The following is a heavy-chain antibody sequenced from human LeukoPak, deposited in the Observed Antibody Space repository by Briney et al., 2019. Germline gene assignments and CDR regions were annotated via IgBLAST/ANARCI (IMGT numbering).Heavy chain of an antibody. J-gene: IGHJ6*03. CDR3: ARGRIVATIIYYYYYMDV. Sequence: GASVKVSCKASGGTFSSYAISWVRQAPGQGLEWMGGIIPTFGTANYAQKFQGRVTITADESTSTAYMELSSLRSEDTAVYYCARGRIVATIIYYYYYMDVWGKGTTVTISS. V-gene: IGHV1-69*13. D-gene: IGHD5-12*01. CDR1: GGTFSSYA. CDR2: IIPTFGTA.